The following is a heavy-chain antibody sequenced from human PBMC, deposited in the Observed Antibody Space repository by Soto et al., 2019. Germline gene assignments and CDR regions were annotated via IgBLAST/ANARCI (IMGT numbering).Heavy chain of an antibody. CDR3: ARDVRWTTVTHLDY. D-gene: IGHD4-17*01. CDR1: GYTFTSYG. J-gene: IGHJ4*02. CDR2: ISAYNGNT. Sequence: ASVKVSCKASGYTFTSYGISWVRQAPGQGLEWMGWISAYNGNTNYAQKLQGRVTMTTDTSTSTAYMELRSLRSDDTAVYYCARDVRWTTVTHLDYWGQGTLVTVSS. V-gene: IGHV1-18*01.